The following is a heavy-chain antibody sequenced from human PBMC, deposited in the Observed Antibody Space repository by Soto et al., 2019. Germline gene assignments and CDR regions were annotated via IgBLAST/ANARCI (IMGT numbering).Heavy chain of an antibody. CDR2: IGSNVVNT. CDR1: GFTLSNYA. D-gene: IGHD4-4*01. J-gene: IGHJ6*02. CDR3: AKVYTYFYYGLDV. V-gene: IGHV3-23*01. Sequence: PGWSLRLSCPASGFTLSNYAMTWLRQTPGKGMEWVSGIGSNVVNTYYEASVKGRFTISRDNSKNTLYLQMNSLRAEDTAVYYCAKVYTYFYYGLDVWGQGTTVTVSS.